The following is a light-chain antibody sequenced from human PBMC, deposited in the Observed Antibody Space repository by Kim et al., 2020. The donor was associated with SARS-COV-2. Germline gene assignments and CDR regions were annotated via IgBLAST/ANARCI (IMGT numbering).Light chain of an antibody. CDR1: RGISNY. CDR3: QQSYSTPYT. V-gene: IGKV1-39*01. Sequence: DIQMTQSPSSLSASVGDRVTLTCRVSRGISNYLSWYQQEPGKAPRLLIYAASSLQSGVPSRFSGSGSATDFTLTISSLQPEDFATYYCQQSYSTPYTFGQGTKVDIK. CDR2: AAS. J-gene: IGKJ2*01.